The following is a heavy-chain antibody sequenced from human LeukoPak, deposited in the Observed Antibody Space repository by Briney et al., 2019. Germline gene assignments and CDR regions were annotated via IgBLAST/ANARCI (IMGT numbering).Heavy chain of an antibody. CDR1: GFTFSNYW. J-gene: IGHJ4*02. D-gene: IGHD2-2*01. CDR3: ARDCSNTRCLDY. Sequence: GGSLRLSCAASGFTFSNYWMSWVRQAPGKGLDWVANIDHIEREKYYVDSVKGRFTISRDNAKNSLYLQINGLRADDTGVYYCARDCSNTRCLDYWGQGTLVTVSS. CDR2: IDHIEREK. V-gene: IGHV3-7*03.